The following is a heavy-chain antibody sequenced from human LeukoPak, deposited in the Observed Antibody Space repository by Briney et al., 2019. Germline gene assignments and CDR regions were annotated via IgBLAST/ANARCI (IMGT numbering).Heavy chain of an antibody. D-gene: IGHD2-2*01. V-gene: IGHV4-59*01. J-gene: IGHJ3*02. Sequence: PSETLSLTCTVSAGSSSSYYWSWIRQPPGKGLEWIGYIYYSGSTNYNPYLKSRVTISVDTSKNQFSLKLSPVTDADTAVYYCAGGSTSAFDIWGQGTMVTVSS. CDR2: IYYSGST. CDR3: AGGSTSAFDI. CDR1: AGSSSSYY.